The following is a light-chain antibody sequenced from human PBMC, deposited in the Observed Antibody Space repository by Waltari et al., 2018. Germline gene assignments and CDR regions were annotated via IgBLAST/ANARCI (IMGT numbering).Light chain of an antibody. Sequence: VWTQSQATLSLSPGQRATHLCRASQSVSINLGWYQQKLGQPPRLLIYDTSNRATGIPDRFSASGFGTDFTLTISSLEPEDFAVYFCQQTSSWPLTFGGGTKVEIK. CDR3: QQTSSWPLT. CDR2: DTS. V-gene: IGKV3-11*01. CDR1: QSVSIN. J-gene: IGKJ4*01.